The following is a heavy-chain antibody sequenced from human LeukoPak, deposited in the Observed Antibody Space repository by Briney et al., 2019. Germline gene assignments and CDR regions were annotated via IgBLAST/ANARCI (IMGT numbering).Heavy chain of an antibody. V-gene: IGHV4-59*08. CDR3: ARRYCSGGSCYYRD. J-gene: IGHJ4*02. CDR2: IYYSGST. D-gene: IGHD2-15*01. CDR1: GGSISSYY. Sequence: SETLSLTCTVSGGSISSYYWSWIRQPPGKGLEWIGYIYYSGSTNYNPSLKSRGTISVDTSKNQFSLKLSSVTAADTAVYYCARRYCSGGSCYYRDWGQGTLVTVSS.